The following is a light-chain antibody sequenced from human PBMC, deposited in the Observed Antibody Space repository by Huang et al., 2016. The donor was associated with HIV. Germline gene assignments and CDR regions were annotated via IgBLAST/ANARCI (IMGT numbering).Light chain of an antibody. CDR3: QQRDNWLT. Sequence: VVLTQSPATLSLPPGQRATLSCRASQSVKTYLAWYQQKPGQAPRLLIYGASTRAPGIPSRFSGSGSGTAFTLTISSLEPEDSAIYYCQQRDNWLTFGGGTKVEI. V-gene: IGKV3-11*01. CDR1: QSVKTY. CDR2: GAS. J-gene: IGKJ4*01.